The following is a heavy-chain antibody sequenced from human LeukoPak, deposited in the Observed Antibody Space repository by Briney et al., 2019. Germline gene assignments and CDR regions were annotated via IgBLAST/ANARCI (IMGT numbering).Heavy chain of an antibody. V-gene: IGHV1-2*02. Sequence: ASVKVSCKASGYTFTGYYMHWVRQAPGQGLEWMGWINPNTGDTDYVQKFQGRVTMTRDTSISTAYMELSRLRSDDTAVYYCAARDLSAFDIWGRGTMVTVSS. CDR1: GYTFTGYY. CDR3: AARDLSAFDI. D-gene: IGHD3-10*01. J-gene: IGHJ3*02. CDR2: INPNTGDT.